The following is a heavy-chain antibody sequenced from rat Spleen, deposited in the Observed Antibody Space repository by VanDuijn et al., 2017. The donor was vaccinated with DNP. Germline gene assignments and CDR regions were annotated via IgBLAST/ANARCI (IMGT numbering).Heavy chain of an antibody. J-gene: IGHJ3*01. Sequence: QVQLKESGPGLVQPSETLSLTCTVSGFSLTSYSVSWVRQPSGKRPERMGRVWYDGDTALNSALKSRLSISRDTSKNQVFLNMNSLQTDDTGTYYCIRDGGGNWFAHWGQGTLVTVST. CDR1: GFSLTSYS. CDR2: VWYDGDT. CDR3: IRDGGGNWFAH. V-gene: IGHV2-63*01.